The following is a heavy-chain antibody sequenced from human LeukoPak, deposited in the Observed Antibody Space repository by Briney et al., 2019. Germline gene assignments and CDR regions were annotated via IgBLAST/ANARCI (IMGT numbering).Heavy chain of an antibody. CDR2: IYSGSST. D-gene: IGHD5-18*01. CDR3: ARVGRGIIYGYVDL. CDR1: GFTVSGSY. J-gene: IGHJ4*02. Sequence: GGSLRLSCAASGFTVSGSYMSWVRQAPGKGLEWVSDIYSGSSTYYADSVKGRFTISRDNSKNTLYLQMNSLRAEDSAVYYCARVGRGIIYGYVDLWGQGTLVTVSS. V-gene: IGHV3-66*01.